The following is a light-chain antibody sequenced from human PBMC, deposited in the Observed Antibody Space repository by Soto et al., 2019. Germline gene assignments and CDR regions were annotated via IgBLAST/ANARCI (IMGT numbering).Light chain of an antibody. CDR2: GAS. CDR3: QPYHDWPRT. V-gene: IGKV3-15*01. J-gene: IGKJ1*01. CDR1: QGVGSN. Sequence: EIVMTQSPATLSVSPGERATLSCRASQGVGSNLAWYQQKPGQAPRLLIYGASTTATDIPARFSGSGSGTQFTLTIRSLQSDDFAVYYCQPYHDWPRTFGQGTKVEIK.